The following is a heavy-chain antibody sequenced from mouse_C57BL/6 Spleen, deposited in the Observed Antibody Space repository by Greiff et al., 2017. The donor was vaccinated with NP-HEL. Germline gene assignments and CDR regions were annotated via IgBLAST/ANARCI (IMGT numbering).Heavy chain of an antibody. CDR1: GYTFTSYW. V-gene: IGHV1-5*01. D-gene: IGHD1-1*01. J-gene: IGHJ1*03. CDR3: AREVVLLRKYFDV. Sequence: EVQLQQSGTVLARPGASVKMSCKTSGYTFTSYWMHWVKQRPGQGLEWIGAIYPGNSDTSYNQKFKGKAKLTAVTSASTAYMELSSLTSEDSAVYYCAREVVLLRKYFDVWGTGTTVTVSS. CDR2: IYPGNSDT.